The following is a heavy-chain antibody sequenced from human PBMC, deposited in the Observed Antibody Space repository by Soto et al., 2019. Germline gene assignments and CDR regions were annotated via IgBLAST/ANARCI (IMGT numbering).Heavy chain of an antibody. V-gene: IGHV3-23*01. J-gene: IGHJ6*03. CDR2: ISGSGGST. CDR1: GFTFSSYA. Sequence: PGGSLRLSCAASGFTFSSYAMSWVRQAPGKGLEWVSAISGSGGSTYYADSVKGRFTISRDNSKNTLCLQMNSLRAEDTAVYYCAKDGQQLVRDYYYYMDVWGKGTTVTVSS. CDR3: AKDGQQLVRDYYYYMDV. D-gene: IGHD6-6*01.